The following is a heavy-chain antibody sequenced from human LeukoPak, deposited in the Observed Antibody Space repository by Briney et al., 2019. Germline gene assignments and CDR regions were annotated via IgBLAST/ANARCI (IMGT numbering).Heavy chain of an antibody. CDR3: SKGTLDYSGYADFDY. Sequence: GGSLRLSCAASGFTLDDYAMHWVRDARGKGLEWVSGISWNSGSIGYANSLKGPFTISRDNDKNTLYLQMNSLRAEDMALYYCSKGTLDYSGYADFDYWGQGTLVTVSS. V-gene: IGHV3-9*03. CDR2: ISWNSGSI. D-gene: IGHD5-12*01. J-gene: IGHJ4*02. CDR1: GFTLDDYA.